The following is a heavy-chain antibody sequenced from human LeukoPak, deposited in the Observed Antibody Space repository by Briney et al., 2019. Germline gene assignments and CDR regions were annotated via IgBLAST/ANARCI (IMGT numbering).Heavy chain of an antibody. V-gene: IGHV4-59*01. J-gene: IGHJ3*02. Sequence: SETLSLTCTVSGGSISSYYWSWIRQPPGKGLEWIGYIYYSGSTNYNPSLKSRVTISVDTSKNQFSLKLSSVTAADTAVYYCAGDSFYCSGGSCYDAFDIWGQGTMVTVSS. CDR3: AGDSFYCSGGSCYDAFDI. D-gene: IGHD2-15*01. CDR1: GGSISSYY. CDR2: IYYSGST.